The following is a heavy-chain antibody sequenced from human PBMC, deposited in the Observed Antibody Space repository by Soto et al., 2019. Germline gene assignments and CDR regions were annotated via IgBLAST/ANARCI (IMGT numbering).Heavy chain of an antibody. CDR2: ISAYNGNT. CDR1: GYTFSNYG. D-gene: IGHD5-12*01. CDR3: ARDLVPGYTGFSDY. Sequence: ASVKVSCKTCGYTFSNYGINWVRQAPGQGLEWMGWISAYNGNTNFAQKLQGRVSLTTDTSSTTAYMKLRSLTSDDTAVYYCARDLVPGYTGFSDYWGQGTLVTVSS. V-gene: IGHV1-18*01. J-gene: IGHJ4*02.